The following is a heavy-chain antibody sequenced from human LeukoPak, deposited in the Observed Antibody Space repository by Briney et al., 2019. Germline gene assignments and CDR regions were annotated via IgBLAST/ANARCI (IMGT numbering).Heavy chain of an antibody. V-gene: IGHV3-7*01. CDR3: ARGQMVYAI. J-gene: IGHJ4*02. CDR1: GFTFSSYS. Sequence: GGSLRLSCAASGFTFSSYSMNWVRQAPGKWLEWVANIKQDGSEKYYVDSVKGRFTISRDNAKNSLYLQMNSLRAEDTAVYYCARGQMVYAIWGQGTLVTVSS. CDR2: IKQDGSEK. D-gene: IGHD2-8*01.